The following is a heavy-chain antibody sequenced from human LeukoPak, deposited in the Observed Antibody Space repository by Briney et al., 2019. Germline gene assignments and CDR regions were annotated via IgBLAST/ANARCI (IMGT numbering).Heavy chain of an antibody. Sequence: GASVKVSCKVSGYTLTELSMHWVRQAPGKGLEWMGGFDPEDGETIYAQKFQGRVTMTEDTSTDTAYMELSSLRSEDTAVYYCAIVPLLWFGELGYYFDYWGQGTLVTVSS. J-gene: IGHJ4*02. V-gene: IGHV1-24*01. CDR3: AIVPLLWFGELGYYFDY. D-gene: IGHD3-10*01. CDR2: FDPEDGET. CDR1: GYTLTELS.